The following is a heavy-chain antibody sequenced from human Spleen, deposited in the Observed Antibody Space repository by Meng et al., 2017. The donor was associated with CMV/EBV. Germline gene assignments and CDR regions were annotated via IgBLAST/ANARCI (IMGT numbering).Heavy chain of an antibody. J-gene: IGHJ3*02. V-gene: IGHV4-39*07. D-gene: IGHD1-26*01. Sequence: SETLSLTCTVSGGSISSSSYYWGWIRQPPGKGLEWIGSIYYSGSTFYNPSLKSRVTISVDTSKNQFSLKLSSVTAADTAVYYCARGGTILGAFDIWGQGTMVTVSS. CDR1: GGSISSSSYY. CDR3: ARGGTILGAFDI. CDR2: IYYSGST.